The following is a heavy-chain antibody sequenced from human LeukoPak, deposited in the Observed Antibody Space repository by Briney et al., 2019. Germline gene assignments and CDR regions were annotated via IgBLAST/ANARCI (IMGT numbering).Heavy chain of an antibody. Sequence: GGSLRLSCAASGFTFSNYAMRWVRQAPGKGLEWVSGISGSGDSTYYADSVKGRFTISRDNSKNTLYLQMNSLRAEDTAVYYCAKAGASSRSYYRSYAFDIWGQGTMVTVSS. D-gene: IGHD1-26*01. CDR1: GFTFSNYA. V-gene: IGHV3-23*01. CDR3: AKAGASSRSYYRSYAFDI. CDR2: ISGSGDST. J-gene: IGHJ3*02.